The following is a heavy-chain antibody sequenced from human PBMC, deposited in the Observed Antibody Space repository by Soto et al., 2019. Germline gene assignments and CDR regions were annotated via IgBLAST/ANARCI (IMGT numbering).Heavy chain of an antibody. CDR1: GFTFTSSA. Sequence: GASVKASCKASGFTFTSSAMQWVRQARGQRLEWIGWIVVGSGNTNHAQKLQGRVTMTTDTSTSTAYMELRSLRSDDTAVYYCARGVGSGTYYNQYNWFDPWGQGNLVTVSS. D-gene: IGHD3-10*01. J-gene: IGHJ5*02. CDR2: IVVGSGNT. CDR3: ARGVGSGTYYNQYNWFDP. V-gene: IGHV1-58*02.